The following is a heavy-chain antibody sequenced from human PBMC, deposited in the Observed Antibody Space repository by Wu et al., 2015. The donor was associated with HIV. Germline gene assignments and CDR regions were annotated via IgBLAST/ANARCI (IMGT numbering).Heavy chain of an antibody. V-gene: IGHV1-18*01. D-gene: IGHD2-15*01. CDR1: GYTFTSSG. J-gene: IGHJ5*02. Sequence: QVHLVQSGPEVKKPGASVKVSCKASGYTFTSSGISWVRQAPGQGLEWMGWISVDSGKTNYAQKFHGRVTMTTDTSTTTAYMELRSLRSQDTAVYYCTTLALLFGFDPWGQGTLVTVSS. CDR2: ISVDSGKT. CDR3: TTLALLFGFDP.